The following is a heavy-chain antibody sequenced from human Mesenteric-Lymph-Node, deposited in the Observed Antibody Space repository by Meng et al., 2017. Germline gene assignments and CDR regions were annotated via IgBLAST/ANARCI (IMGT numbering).Heavy chain of an antibody. CDR1: GFTFSSYA. J-gene: IGHJ4*02. V-gene: IGHV3-23*01. D-gene: IGHD4-23*01. CDR2: ISGSGGST. Sequence: GGSLRLSCAASGFTFSSYALSWVRQAPGKGLEWVSGISGSGGSTYYADSVKGRFTISRDNSKNTLYLQMNSLRAEDTAVYYCARDGVYGGNSDDYWGQGTLVTVSS. CDR3: ARDGVYGGNSDDY.